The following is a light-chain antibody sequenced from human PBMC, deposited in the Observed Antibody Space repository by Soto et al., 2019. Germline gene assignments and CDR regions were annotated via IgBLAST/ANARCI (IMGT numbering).Light chain of an antibody. Sequence: EIVLTESPATLSLSPGERATLSCRASQSVSSYLAWYQQKPGQAPRLLIYDASNRATGIPARFSGSGSGTDFTLTISSLEPEDFAVYDCQQRSNWPLTFGGGTKVEIK. CDR2: DAS. J-gene: IGKJ4*01. CDR3: QQRSNWPLT. V-gene: IGKV3-11*01. CDR1: QSVSSY.